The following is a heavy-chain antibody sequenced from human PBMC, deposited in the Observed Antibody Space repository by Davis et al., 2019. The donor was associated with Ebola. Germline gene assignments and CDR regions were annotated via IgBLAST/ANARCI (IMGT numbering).Heavy chain of an antibody. Sequence: MPSETLSLTCTVSGGSISSYYWSWIRQHPGKGLEWIGYIYYSGSTYYNPSLKSRVTISVDTSKNQFSLKLSSVTAADTAVYYCARDDYSNYYGMDVWGQGTTVTVSS. CDR3: ARDDYSNYYGMDV. CDR2: IYYSGST. CDR1: GGSISSYY. J-gene: IGHJ6*02. V-gene: IGHV4-59*01. D-gene: IGHD4-11*01.